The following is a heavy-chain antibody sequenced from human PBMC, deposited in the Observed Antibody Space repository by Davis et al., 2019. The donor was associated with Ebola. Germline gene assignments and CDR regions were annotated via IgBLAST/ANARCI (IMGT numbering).Heavy chain of an antibody. CDR3: AREGGRYYDSSGYVFDI. D-gene: IGHD3-22*01. CDR2: INPITGGT. V-gene: IGHV1-46*01. Sequence: ASVKVSCKASGYRFTSYYMHWVRQAHGQGLEWMGIINPITGGTSYAQNFQVRVKMTRDTSTSTVYMELSSLRSEDTAVYYCAREGGRYYDSSGYVFDIWGQGTMVKVSS. CDR1: GYRFTSYY. J-gene: IGHJ3*02.